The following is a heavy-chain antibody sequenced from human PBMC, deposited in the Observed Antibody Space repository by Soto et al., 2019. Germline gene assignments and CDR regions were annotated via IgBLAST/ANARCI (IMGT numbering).Heavy chain of an antibody. D-gene: IGHD2-2*01. CDR3: ARDPAEGPAAMWNNWFDP. J-gene: IGHJ5*02. CDR2: ISSSRSYI. V-gene: IGHV3-21*01. CDR1: GFTFSTYS. Sequence: GGSLRLSCAASGFTFSTYSMSWVRQAPGKGLEWVSFISSSRSYIYYADSVKGRFTISRDNAKNSLYLQMNSLRAEDTAVYYCARDPAEGPAAMWNNWFDPWGQGT.